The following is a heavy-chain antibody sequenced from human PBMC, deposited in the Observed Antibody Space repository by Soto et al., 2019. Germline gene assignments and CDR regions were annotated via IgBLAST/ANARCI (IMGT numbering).Heavy chain of an antibody. J-gene: IGHJ3*02. CDR2: ISYDGSNK. CDR3: AREGANTYYDFWSGYYDAFDI. V-gene: IGHV3-30*03. CDR1: GFTFSSYG. Sequence: PGGSLRLSCAASGFTFSSYGMHWVRQAPGKGLEWVAVISYDGSNKYYADSVKGRFTISRDNSKNTLYLQMNSLRAEDTAVYYCAREGANTYYDFWSGYYDAFDIWGQGTMVT. D-gene: IGHD3-3*01.